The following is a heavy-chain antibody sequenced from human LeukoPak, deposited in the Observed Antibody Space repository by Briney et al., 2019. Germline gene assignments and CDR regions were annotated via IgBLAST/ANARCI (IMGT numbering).Heavy chain of an antibody. Sequence: PGGSLRLSCTASGFTLSTYSTDWVRQAPGKGLEWVAFITSSSSTIYYADSVKGRSTISRDNAKNSLYLQMNSLRAEDTAVYYCARALLAYCGGDCYNGFDPWGQGTLVTVSS. V-gene: IGHV3-48*01. J-gene: IGHJ5*02. CDR2: ITSSSSTI. CDR1: GFTLSTYS. D-gene: IGHD2-21*02. CDR3: ARALLAYCGGDCYNGFDP.